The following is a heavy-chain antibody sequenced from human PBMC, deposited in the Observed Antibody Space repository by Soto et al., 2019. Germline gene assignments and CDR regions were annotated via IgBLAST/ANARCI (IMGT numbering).Heavy chain of an antibody. Sequence: SETLSLTCTVSGGSISSDDYYWSWIRQAPGRGLEWIGYIHSSGSIYYNPSLKSRAAMSIDTAGNQFSLKVSSVTVADTAVYYCARDLDGLHDDTSGPFPRPGWGQGTLVTVSS. D-gene: IGHD3-22*01. CDR3: ARDLDGLHDDTSGPFPRPG. CDR1: GGSISSDDYY. J-gene: IGHJ1*01. V-gene: IGHV4-30-4*01. CDR2: IHSSGSI.